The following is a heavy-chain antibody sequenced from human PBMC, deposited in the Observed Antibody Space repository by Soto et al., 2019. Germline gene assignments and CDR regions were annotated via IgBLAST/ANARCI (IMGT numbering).Heavy chain of an antibody. CDR1: GGSITSNW. J-gene: IGHJ4*02. CDR3: ARHIAVSGTRGFDH. V-gene: IGHV4-4*02. CDR2: IFHTGSA. Sequence: QVQLQESGPGLMKPSGTLSLTCAVSGGSITSNWWSWVRQPPGKGLEWIAEIFHTGSANYNPSLMGLLTISMDKSRNHLSLNLNSVTAADTVVYYCARHIAVSGTRGFDHWGQGTLVTVSS. D-gene: IGHD2-21*01.